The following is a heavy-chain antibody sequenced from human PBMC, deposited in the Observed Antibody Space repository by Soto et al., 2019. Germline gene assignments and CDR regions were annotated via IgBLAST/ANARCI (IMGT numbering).Heavy chain of an antibody. D-gene: IGHD3-10*01. V-gene: IGHV3-23*01. CDR2: SGSGGST. CDR3: AKRYGSGSYYFDE. Sequence: GGSLRLSCAASGFTFSTYAMSWVRQAPGKGLEWVSASGSGGSTYYADSVKGRFTISRDNSKNTLYLQMSSLRAEDTALYYCAKRYGSGSYYFDEWGQGTLVTVSS. J-gene: IGHJ4*02. CDR1: GFTFSTYA.